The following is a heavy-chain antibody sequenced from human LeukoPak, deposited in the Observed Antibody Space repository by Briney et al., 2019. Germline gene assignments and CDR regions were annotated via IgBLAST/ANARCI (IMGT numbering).Heavy chain of an antibody. CDR2: IKQDGDLK. CDR1: GFTFRRYW. CDR3: ARFAKGYGSGDIDY. J-gene: IGHJ4*02. V-gene: IGHV3-7*01. Sequence: QTGGSLRLSCAASGFTFRRYWMSWVRQAPGKGLEWVANIKQDGDLKYYVDSVEGRFTISRDNAKNSLYLQMNSLNTEDTAVYYCARFAKGYGSGDIDYWGQGTLVTVSS. D-gene: IGHD3-10*01.